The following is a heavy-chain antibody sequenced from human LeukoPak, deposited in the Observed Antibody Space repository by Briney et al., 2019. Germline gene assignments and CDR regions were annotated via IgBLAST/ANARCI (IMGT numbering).Heavy chain of an antibody. D-gene: IGHD2-15*01. CDR2: IYHSGST. J-gene: IGHJ5*02. V-gene: IGHV4-38-2*02. CDR1: GYSISRGYY. Sequence: SETLSLTCTVSGYSISRGYYWGWIRQPPGKGLEWIGSIYHSGSTYYNPSLKSRVTISVDTSKNQFSLKLSSVTAADTAVYYCARQRFGEATPNWFDPWGQGTLVTVSS. CDR3: ARQRFGEATPNWFDP.